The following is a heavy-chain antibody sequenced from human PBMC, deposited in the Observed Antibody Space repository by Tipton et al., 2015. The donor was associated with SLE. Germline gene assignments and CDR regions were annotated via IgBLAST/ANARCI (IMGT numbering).Heavy chain of an antibody. CDR1: GDSICEGY. D-gene: IGHD3-10*01. Sequence: TLSLTCIVFGDSICEGYWNWIRQPPGKGLEWIGYIYNTGSSNYNPSLKSRVTISVDTSKNQFSLRLSSVTAADTAVYYCARDQPPMDWGQGTLVTVSS. V-gene: IGHV4-59*01. J-gene: IGHJ4*02. CDR2: IYNTGSS. CDR3: ARDQPPMD.